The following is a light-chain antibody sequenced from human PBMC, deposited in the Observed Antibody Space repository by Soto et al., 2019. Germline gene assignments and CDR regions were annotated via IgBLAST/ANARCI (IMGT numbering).Light chain of an antibody. Sequence: EVVLTQSPVTLSLSPGERATLSCRASQSFRGLLAWYQQKPGQAPRLLIYDAYNRATGIPPRFSGSGSGTDFTLTISSLEPDDSAVYYCQQRHRWPITFGQGTRLESK. CDR3: QQRHRWPIT. CDR1: QSFRGL. V-gene: IGKV3-11*01. J-gene: IGKJ5*01. CDR2: DAY.